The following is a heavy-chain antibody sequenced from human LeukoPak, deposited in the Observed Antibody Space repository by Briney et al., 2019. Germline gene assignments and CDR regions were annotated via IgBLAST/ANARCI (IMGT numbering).Heavy chain of an antibody. V-gene: IGHV3-73*01. CDR3: ARDTSLYCSGGSCFSDYFDY. CDR1: GFTFSDSY. CDR2: IRTKTRNYAA. J-gene: IGHJ4*02. Sequence: GGSLRLSCAASGFTFSDSYMHWVRQASGKGLEWVGLIRTKTRNYAATYAESVKGRFTISRDNAKNTLYLQMNSLRAEDTAVYFCARDTSLYCSGGSCFSDYFDYWGQGTLVTVSS. D-gene: IGHD2-15*01.